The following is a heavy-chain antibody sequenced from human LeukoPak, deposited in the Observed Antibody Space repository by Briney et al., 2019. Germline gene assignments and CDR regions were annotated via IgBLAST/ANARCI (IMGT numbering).Heavy chain of an antibody. CDR1: GFTFSSYA. CDR2: ISGSGGST. D-gene: IGHD3-9*01. Sequence: GGSLRFSCAASGFTFSSYAMSWVRQAPGKGLEWVSAISGSGGSTYYADSVKGRFTISRDNSKNTLCLQMNSLRAEDTALYYCAKEILTGRYYGMDVWGKGTTVTVSS. CDR3: AKEILTGRYYGMDV. V-gene: IGHV3-23*01. J-gene: IGHJ6*04.